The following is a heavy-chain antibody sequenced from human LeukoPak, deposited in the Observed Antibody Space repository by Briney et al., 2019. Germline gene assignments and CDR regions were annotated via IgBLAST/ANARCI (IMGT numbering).Heavy chain of an antibody. CDR1: GFPFTTYW. Sequence: GGSLRLSYGASGFPFTTYWMHSVRQARGKGLSGVSRINSEGSSTNFADSVKGRITISRDNAKNKLDLKMNSMRAEDTGVYYCASLDYDYVWGIEYWGQGTLVTVSS. V-gene: IGHV3-74*01. CDR2: INSEGSST. J-gene: IGHJ4*02. D-gene: IGHD3-16*01. CDR3: ASLDYDYVWGIEY.